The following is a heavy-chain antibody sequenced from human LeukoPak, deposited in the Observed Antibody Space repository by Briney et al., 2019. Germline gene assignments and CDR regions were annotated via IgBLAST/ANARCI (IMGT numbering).Heavy chain of an antibody. V-gene: IGHV4-34*01. CDR3: ARAIVVVVAGGTKKVEMATIEARQEAFDI. D-gene: IGHD2-15*01. Sequence: SETLSLTCAVSGGSFSGYYWSWIRQPPGKGLEWIGEINPSGSTNYNPSLKSRVTISVDMSKNQFSLKLSSVTAADTAVYYCARAIVVVVAGGTKKVEMATIEARQEAFDIGGQGTMVTVSS. J-gene: IGHJ3*02. CDR1: GGSFSGYY. CDR2: INPSGST.